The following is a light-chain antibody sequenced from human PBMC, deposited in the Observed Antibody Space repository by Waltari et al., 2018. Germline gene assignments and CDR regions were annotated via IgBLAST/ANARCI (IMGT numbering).Light chain of an antibody. V-gene: IGKV1-5*03. CDR1: QSIKIW. Sequence: DIQMNQSPSTLSASVGDRVTITCRASQSIKIWLTWYQQKPGKAPNLLIYKASTLQSGVPSRFSGSGSGTEFALTINILQPYDFATYYCQQYDTYPWTFGQGTKVEIK. CDR3: QQYDTYPWT. CDR2: KAS. J-gene: IGKJ1*01.